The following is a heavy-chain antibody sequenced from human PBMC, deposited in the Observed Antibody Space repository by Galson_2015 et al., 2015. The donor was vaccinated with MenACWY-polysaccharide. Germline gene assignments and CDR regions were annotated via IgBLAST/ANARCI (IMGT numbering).Heavy chain of an antibody. CDR2: LYSLGGT. J-gene: IGHJ4*02. V-gene: IGHV3-66*02. CDR1: GFTVNSNY. CDR3: ARGKSWGSYRFFDY. D-gene: IGHD3-16*02. Sequence: SLRLSCAASGFTVNSNYMNWVRQAPGKGLEWVSVLYSLGGTYYADSAKGRFTISRDNSKNTLYLQMNSLRSEDTAVYFCARGKSWGSYRFFDYWGQGTPVTVSS.